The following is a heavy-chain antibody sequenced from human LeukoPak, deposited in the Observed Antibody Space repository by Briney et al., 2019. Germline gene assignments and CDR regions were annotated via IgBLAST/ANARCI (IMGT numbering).Heavy chain of an antibody. CDR3: ARAGYCTSNSCYSPNFYYMDV. CDR2: IKEDANEE. V-gene: IGHV3-7*01. D-gene: IGHD2-2*01. Sequence: GGSLRLSCAASGFTFRSYRKSWVRQAPGKGLEWVANIKEDANEEYYVDSVRGRFIISRDNAKNSLFLQMYSLRADDTAVYHCARAGYCTSNSCYSPNFYYMDVWGKGTTVAVSS. CDR1: GFTFRSYR. J-gene: IGHJ6*03.